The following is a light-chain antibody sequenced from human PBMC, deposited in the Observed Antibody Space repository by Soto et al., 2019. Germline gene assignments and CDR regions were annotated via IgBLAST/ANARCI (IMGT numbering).Light chain of an antibody. CDR1: QSVSSN. V-gene: IGKV3-15*01. CDR2: GAS. Sequence: EIVVYQTPATLSVCPGERATLSCRASQSVSSNLAWYQQKPGQAPRLLIYGASTRATGIPARFSGSGSGTEFTLTISSLQSEDFAGYYGQQYNNWPPWTFGPGTKVDIK. J-gene: IGKJ1*01. CDR3: QQYNNWPPWT.